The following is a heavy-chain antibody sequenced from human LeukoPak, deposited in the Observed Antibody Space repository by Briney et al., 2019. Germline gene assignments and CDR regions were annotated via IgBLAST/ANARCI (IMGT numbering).Heavy chain of an antibody. CDR1: GFTFSSYW. J-gene: IGHJ4*02. CDR3: ARDYYDSSDV. CDR2: IHQDGSEK. Sequence: GGSLRLSCAASGFTFSSYWMTWVRQAPGKGLEWVANIHQDGSEKYYVDSVKGRFSISRDNAKNSLYLQMNSLRAEDTAVYYCARDYYDSSDVWGQGTLVTVSS. V-gene: IGHV3-7*01. D-gene: IGHD3-22*01.